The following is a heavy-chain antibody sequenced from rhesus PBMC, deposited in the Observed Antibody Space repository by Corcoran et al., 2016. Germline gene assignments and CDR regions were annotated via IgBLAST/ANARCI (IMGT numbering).Heavy chain of an antibody. CDR2: IYWDDNK. CDR3: ARGGSGLEASAGDY. J-gene: IGHJ4*01. CDR1: GFSLSTSGMG. Sequence: QVTLKESGPAVVKPTQTLTLPCTFSGFSLSTSGMGVGWIRQPPGKALEWLTSIYWDDNKYQSTSLKSRLSISKDTSKNQGVLTMTNMDPVDTATYYCARGGSGLEASAGDYWGQGVLVTVSS. D-gene: IGHD2-39*01. V-gene: IGHV2S1*01.